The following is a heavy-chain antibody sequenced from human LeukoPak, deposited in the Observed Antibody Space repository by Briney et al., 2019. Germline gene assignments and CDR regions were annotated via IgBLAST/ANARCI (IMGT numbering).Heavy chain of an antibody. D-gene: IGHD3-10*01. V-gene: IGHV4-34*01. J-gene: IGHJ5*02. Sequence: PSETLSLTCAVYGGSFSGYYWSWIRQPPGKGLEWIGEIYHSGSTNYNPSLKSRVTISVDTSKNQFSLKLSSVTAADTAVYYCAGANVLLWFGESTAWGQGTLVTVSS. CDR2: IYHSGST. CDR1: GGSFSGYY. CDR3: AGANVLLWFGESTA.